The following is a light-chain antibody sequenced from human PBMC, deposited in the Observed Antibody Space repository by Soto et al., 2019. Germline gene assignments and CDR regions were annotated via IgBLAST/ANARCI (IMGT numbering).Light chain of an antibody. Sequence: QAVVTQPPSASGTPGQRVTISWSGSSSNIGSNYVYWYQHLPGTAPKLLIYSNNQRPSGVPDRFSGSKSGTSASLAISGLRSEDEADYYCAAWDDSLSVYVFGTGTKLTVL. J-gene: IGLJ1*01. V-gene: IGLV1-47*02. CDR3: AAWDDSLSVYV. CDR2: SNN. CDR1: SSNIGSNY.